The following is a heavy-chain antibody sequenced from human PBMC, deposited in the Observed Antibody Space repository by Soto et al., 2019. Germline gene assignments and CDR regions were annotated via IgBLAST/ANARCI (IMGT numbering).Heavy chain of an antibody. CDR1: GYTFTSYG. Sequence: QVQLVQSGAEVKKPGASVKVSCRASGYTFTSYGIIWVRQAPGQGLEWVGWISAYNGHTNYAHNLHGRVTMTTDTSTSTAYMDLRSLTSDDTAVYYCARDDYSSGWYLFDSWGQGTLVTVSS. CDR2: ISAYNGHT. J-gene: IGHJ4*02. V-gene: IGHV1-18*01. D-gene: IGHD6-19*01. CDR3: ARDDYSSGWYLFDS.